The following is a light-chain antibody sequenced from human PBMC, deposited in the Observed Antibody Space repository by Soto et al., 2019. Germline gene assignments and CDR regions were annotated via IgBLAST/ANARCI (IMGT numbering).Light chain of an antibody. CDR3: SSYTSSSTL. J-gene: IGLJ1*01. Sequence: QSVLTQPASVSWSPGQSITISCTGTSRDVGGYHYVSGYQQHPGKAPKLMIYAVTDRASGVSSRFSGSRSGNTASLPISGLQAEDEADYYCSSYTSSSTLFGTGPKVTVL. CDR2: AVT. V-gene: IGLV2-14*01. CDR1: SRDVGGYHY.